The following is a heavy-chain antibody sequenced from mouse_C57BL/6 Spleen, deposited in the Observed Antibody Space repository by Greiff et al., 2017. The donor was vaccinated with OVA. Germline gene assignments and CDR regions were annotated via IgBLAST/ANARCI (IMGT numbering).Heavy chain of an antibody. CDR2: INPSSGYT. Sequence: VKLMESGAELAKPGASVKLSCKASGYTFTSYWMHWVKQRPGQGLEWIGYINPSSGYTKYNQKFKDKATLTADKSSSTAYMQLSSLTYEDSAVYYCASRDYGSSYGGYFDVWGTGTTVTVSS. V-gene: IGHV1-7*01. D-gene: IGHD1-1*01. CDR1: GYTFTSYW. J-gene: IGHJ1*03. CDR3: ASRDYGSSYGGYFDV.